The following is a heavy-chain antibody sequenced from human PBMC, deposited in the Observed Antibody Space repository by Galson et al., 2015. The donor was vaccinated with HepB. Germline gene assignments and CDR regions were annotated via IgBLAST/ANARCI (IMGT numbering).Heavy chain of an antibody. CDR3: ASYPPTVTTEAFDI. Sequence: SLRLSCAASGFTFSSYSMNWVRQAPGKGLEWVSSISSSSSYIYYADSVKGRFTISRDNAKNSLYLQMNSLRAEDTAVYYCASYPPTVTTEAFDIWGQGTMVTVSS. V-gene: IGHV3-21*01. CDR1: GFTFSSYS. J-gene: IGHJ3*02. D-gene: IGHD4-17*01. CDR2: ISSSSSYI.